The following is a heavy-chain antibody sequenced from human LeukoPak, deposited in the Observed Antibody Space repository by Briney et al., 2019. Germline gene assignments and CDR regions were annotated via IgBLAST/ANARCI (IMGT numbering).Heavy chain of an antibody. CDR1: GGTFSSYA. Sequence: GASVKVSCKSSGGTFSSYAISWVRQAPGQGLEWMGRIIPILGIANYAQKFQGRVTITADKSTSTAYMELSSLRSEDTAVYYCARDVNSYYYDSSGYEYYYYYGMDVWGQGTTVTVS. CDR2: IIPILGIA. J-gene: IGHJ6*02. V-gene: IGHV1-69*04. CDR3: ARDVNSYYYDSSGYEYYYYYGMDV. D-gene: IGHD3-22*01.